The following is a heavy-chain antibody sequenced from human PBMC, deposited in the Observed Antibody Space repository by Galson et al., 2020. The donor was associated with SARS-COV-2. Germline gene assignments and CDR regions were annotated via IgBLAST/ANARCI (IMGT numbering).Heavy chain of an antibody. CDR3: AHRGSDSDDGGDGGDFYLSALDV. CDR2: IYWDDDE. CDR1: GFSLTTSGVG. J-gene: IGHJ3*01. D-gene: IGHD2-21*01. V-gene: IGHV2-5*02. Sequence: SGPTLVKPTQPLTLTCTFSGFSLTTSGVGVGWIRQPPGKALEWLANIYWDDDERYSPSLKRRLTITKDTSKNQVVLTMTNMDPVDTATYYCAHRGSDSDDGGDGGDFYLSALDVWGQGTMVTVSS.